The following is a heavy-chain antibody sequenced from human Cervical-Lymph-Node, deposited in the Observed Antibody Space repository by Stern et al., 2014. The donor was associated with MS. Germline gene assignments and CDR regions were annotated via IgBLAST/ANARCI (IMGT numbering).Heavy chain of an antibody. V-gene: IGHV3-23*04. CDR3: AKGGIVVVPAAMNYYYGMAV. CDR1: GFTFSSYA. Sequence: VQLVLSGGGLVQPGGSLRLSCAASGFTFSSYALIRVRQTPGKGLVWLSVSSGSGGSTSYADSVKGRFTISRDNSKNTLYLQMNSLRAEDTAVYYCAKGGIVVVPAAMNYYYGMAVWGQGTTVTVSS. CDR2: SSGSGGST. J-gene: IGHJ6*02. D-gene: IGHD2-2*01.